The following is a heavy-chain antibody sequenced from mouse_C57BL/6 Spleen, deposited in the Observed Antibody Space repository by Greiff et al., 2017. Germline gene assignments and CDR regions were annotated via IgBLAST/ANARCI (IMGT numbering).Heavy chain of an antibody. CDR1: GYAFSSSW. Sequence: QAQLKESGPELVQPGASVKISCKASGYAFSSSWMNWVKQRPGKGLEWIGRIYPGDGDTNYNGKFKGKATLTADKSSSTAYMQLSSLTSEDSAVYFCANDYMFAYWGQGTLVTVSA. V-gene: IGHV1-82*01. J-gene: IGHJ3*01. CDR2: IYPGDGDT. CDR3: ANDYMFAY. D-gene: IGHD2-4*01.